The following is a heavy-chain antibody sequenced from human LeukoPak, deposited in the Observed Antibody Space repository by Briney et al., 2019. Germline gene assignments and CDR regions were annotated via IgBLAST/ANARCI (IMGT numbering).Heavy chain of an antibody. CDR2: IIPIFGTA. J-gene: IGHJ4*02. D-gene: IGHD1-26*01. CDR3: ARDNGSYNSLYNY. Sequence: AASVKVSCKASGYTFTSYYMHWVRQAPGQGLEWMGGIIPIFGTANYAQKFQGRVTITADESTSTAYMELSSLRSEDTAVYYCARDNGSYNSLYNYWGQGTLVTVSS. CDR1: GYTFTSYY. V-gene: IGHV1-69*13.